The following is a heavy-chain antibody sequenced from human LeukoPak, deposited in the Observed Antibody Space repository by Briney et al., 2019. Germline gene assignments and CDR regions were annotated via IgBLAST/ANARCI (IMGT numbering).Heavy chain of an antibody. CDR1: GFTFSSYG. J-gene: IGHJ4*02. CDR3: ARDEYYYDSSGYSRQFDY. CDR2: IWYDGSNK. D-gene: IGHD3-22*01. Sequence: GRSLRLSCAASGFTFSSYGMHWVRQAPGKGLEWVAVIWYDGSNKYYADSVKGRLTISRDNSKNTLYLQMNSLRAEDTAVYYCARDEYYYDSSGYSRQFDYWGQGTLVTVSS. V-gene: IGHV3-33*01.